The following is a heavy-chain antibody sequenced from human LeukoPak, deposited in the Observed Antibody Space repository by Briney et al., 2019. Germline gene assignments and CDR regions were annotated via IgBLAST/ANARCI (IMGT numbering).Heavy chain of an antibody. J-gene: IGHJ4*02. CDR1: GFTFSNAW. Sequence: GGSLRLSCAASGFTFSNAWMSWVRQAPGKGLEWVGRIKSKTDGGTTDYAAPVKGRFTISRDDSKNTLYLQMNSLKTEDTAVYYCTTSSYSSSSGEDYWGQGTLVTVSS. CDR2: IKSKTDGGTT. CDR3: TTSSYSSSSGEDY. V-gene: IGHV3-15*01. D-gene: IGHD6-6*01.